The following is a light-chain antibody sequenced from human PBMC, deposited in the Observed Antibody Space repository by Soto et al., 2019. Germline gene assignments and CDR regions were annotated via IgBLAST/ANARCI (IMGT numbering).Light chain of an antibody. J-gene: IGKJ1*01. CDR2: AAS. CDR3: QKYNSALSRG. Sequence: DIQMTQSPSSLSASVGDIVTITFRASQGISNYLAWYQQKPGKVPKLLIYAASTLQSGVPSRFSGSGSGTDFTLTITSLQPEDVATYYCQKYNSALSRGFGQGTKVDIK. V-gene: IGKV1-27*01. CDR1: QGISNY.